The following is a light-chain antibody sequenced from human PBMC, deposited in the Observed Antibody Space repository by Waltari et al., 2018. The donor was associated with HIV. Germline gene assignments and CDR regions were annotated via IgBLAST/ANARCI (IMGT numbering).Light chain of an antibody. CDR3: QQYNNYPLT. CDR1: QSISSW. Sequence: DIQMTQSPSTLSASVGDRVPITCRASQSISSWLAWDQQKPGKATKLLIYKASSLESGVPSRFSGSGSGTEFTLTISSLQPDDFATYYCQQYNNYPLTFGGGTKVDIK. J-gene: IGKJ4*01. CDR2: KAS. V-gene: IGKV1-5*03.